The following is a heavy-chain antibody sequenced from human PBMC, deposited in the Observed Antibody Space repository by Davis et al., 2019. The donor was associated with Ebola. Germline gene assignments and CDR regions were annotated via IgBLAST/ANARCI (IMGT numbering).Heavy chain of an antibody. J-gene: IGHJ6*03. CDR3: ARVVPAANRDDYYYYYMDV. CDR1: GYSFTSYW. Sequence: GESLKISCKGSGYSFTSYWIGWVRQMPGKGLEWMGIIYPGDSDTRYSPSFQGQVTISADKSISTAYLQWSSLKASDTAMYYCARVVPAANRDDYYYYYMDVWGKGTTVTVSS. V-gene: IGHV5-51*01. D-gene: IGHD2-2*01. CDR2: IYPGDSDT.